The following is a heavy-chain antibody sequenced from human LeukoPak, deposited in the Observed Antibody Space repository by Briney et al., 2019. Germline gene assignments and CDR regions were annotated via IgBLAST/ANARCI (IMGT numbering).Heavy chain of an antibody. J-gene: IGHJ3*02. V-gene: IGHV5-51*01. CDR2: IYPGDSDT. D-gene: IGHD2-2*01. CDR1: GYSFTSYW. CDR3: ARPIRPYQLLSPVDDAFDI. Sequence: GESLKISCKGSGYSFTSYWIGWVRQMPGKGLEWMGIIYPGDSDTRYSPSFQGQVTISADKSISTAYLQWSSLKVSDTAMYYCARPIRPYQLLSPVDDAFDIWGQGTMVTVSS.